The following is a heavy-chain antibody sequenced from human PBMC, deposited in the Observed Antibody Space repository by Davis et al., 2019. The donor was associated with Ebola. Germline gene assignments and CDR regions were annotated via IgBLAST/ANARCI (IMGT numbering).Heavy chain of an antibody. Sequence: GGSLRLSCAASGFTFSSYAMHWVRQAPGKGLEWVAVISYDGSNKYYADSVKGRFTISRDNSKNSLYLQMNSLRVEDTAVYYCARDRTRFLEWLPDYWGQGTLVTVSS. V-gene: IGHV3-30-3*01. CDR3: ARDRTRFLEWLPDY. J-gene: IGHJ4*02. CDR1: GFTFSSYA. CDR2: ISYDGSNK. D-gene: IGHD3-3*01.